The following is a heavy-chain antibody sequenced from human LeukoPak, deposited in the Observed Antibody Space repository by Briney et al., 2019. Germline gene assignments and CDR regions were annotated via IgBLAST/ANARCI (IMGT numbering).Heavy chain of an antibody. CDR2: IYTSGST. D-gene: IGHD3-10*01. J-gene: IGHJ5*02. CDR1: GGSISSGSYY. Sequence: PSETLSLTCTVSGGSISSGSYYWSWIRQPAGKGLEWIGRIYTSGSTNYNPSLKSRVTISVDTSKNQFSLKLSSVTAADTAVYYCASYHMRGSGSYNWFDPWGQGTLVTVSS. CDR3: ASYHMRGSGSYNWFDP. V-gene: IGHV4-61*02.